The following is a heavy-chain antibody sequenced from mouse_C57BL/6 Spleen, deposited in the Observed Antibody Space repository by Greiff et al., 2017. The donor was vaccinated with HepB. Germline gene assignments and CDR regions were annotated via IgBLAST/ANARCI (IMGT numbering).Heavy chain of an antibody. V-gene: IGHV1-54*01. CDR2: INPGSGGT. D-gene: IGHD1-1*01. J-gene: IGHJ2*01. CDR1: GYAFTNYL. Sequence: QVQLQQSGAELVRPGTSVKVSCKASGYAFTNYLIEWVKQRPGQGLEWIGVINPGSGGTNYNEKFKGKATLTADKSSSTAYMQLSSLTSEDSAVYFCARGTTVVATGNYFDYWGQGTTLTVSS. CDR3: ARGTTVVATGNYFDY.